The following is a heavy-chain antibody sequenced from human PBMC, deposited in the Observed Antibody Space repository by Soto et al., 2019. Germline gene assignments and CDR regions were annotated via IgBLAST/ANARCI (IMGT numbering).Heavy chain of an antibody. V-gene: IGHV4-39*01. J-gene: IGHJ4*02. CDR1: GGSISSSSNY. Sequence: PSETLSLTCTVSGGSISSSSNYWGWIRQPPGKGLEWIGSIYYSGSTYYNPSLKSRVTISVDTSKNQFSLRLISVTAADTALYYCARRYGWLYFDYWGQGSLVTVSS. CDR3: ARRYGWLYFDY. D-gene: IGHD6-19*01. CDR2: IYYSGST.